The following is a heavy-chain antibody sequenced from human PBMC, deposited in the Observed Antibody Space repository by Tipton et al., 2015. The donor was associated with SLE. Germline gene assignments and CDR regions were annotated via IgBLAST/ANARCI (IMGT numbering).Heavy chain of an antibody. D-gene: IGHD1-1*01. CDR1: GFSITSGYY. CDR2: IFHSGST. V-gene: IGHV4-38-2*02. CDR3: ARTTLNGGYYYMDV. Sequence: TLSLTCTVSGFSITSGYYWGWIRQPPGKGLEWIGSIFHSGSTFYNTSLKSRVTISVDTSKNQFSLKLSSVTAADTAVYYCARTTLNGGYYYMDVWGKGTTVTVSS. J-gene: IGHJ6*03.